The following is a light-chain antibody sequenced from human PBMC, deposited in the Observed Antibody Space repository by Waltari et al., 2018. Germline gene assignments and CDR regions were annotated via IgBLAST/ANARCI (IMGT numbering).Light chain of an antibody. Sequence: DIQLTQSPSSLSASVGDPVTITCRASQSISSWLVWYQQKPGKAPKLLIYKASSLQSGVPSRFSGSGSGTDFTLTISSLQPEDFGTYYCLQYSDSPYSFGQGTKVEIK. CDR2: KAS. CDR3: LQYSDSPYS. V-gene: IGKV1D-16*01. J-gene: IGKJ2*03. CDR1: QSISSW.